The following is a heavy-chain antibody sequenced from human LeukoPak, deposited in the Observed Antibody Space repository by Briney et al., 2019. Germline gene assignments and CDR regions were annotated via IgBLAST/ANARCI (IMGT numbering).Heavy chain of an antibody. Sequence: PGGSLRLSCAASGFTFSSYWMSWVRQAPGKGLEWVANIKQDGSEKYYVDSVKGRSTISRDNAKNSLYLQLNSLRAEDTAVYYCARVGGYSGHGAGRLDFFDYWGQGTLVTVSS. D-gene: IGHD5-12*01. CDR2: IKQDGSEK. CDR1: GFTFSSYW. CDR3: ARVGGYSGHGAGRLDFFDY. J-gene: IGHJ4*02. V-gene: IGHV3-7*01.